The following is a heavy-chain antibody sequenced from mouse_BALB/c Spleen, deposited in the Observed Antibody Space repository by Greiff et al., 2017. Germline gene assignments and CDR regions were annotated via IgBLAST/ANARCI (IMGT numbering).Heavy chain of an antibody. Sequence: QVQLQQPGAELVKPGASVKLSCKASGYTFTSYYMYWVKQRPGQGLEWIGGINPSNGGTNFNEKFKSKATLTVDKSSSTAYMQLSSLTSEDSAVYYCTRFEEYDFDFDYGGQGTTLTVSS. J-gene: IGHJ2*01. CDR2: INPSNGGT. CDR3: TRFEEYDFDFDY. V-gene: IGHV1S81*02. D-gene: IGHD2-14*01. CDR1: GYTFTSYY.